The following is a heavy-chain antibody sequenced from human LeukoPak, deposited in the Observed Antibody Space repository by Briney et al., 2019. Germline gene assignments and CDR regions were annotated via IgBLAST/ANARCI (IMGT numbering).Heavy chain of an antibody. CDR2: ISDSGVST. V-gene: IGHV3-23*01. J-gene: IGHJ4*02. D-gene: IGHD6-13*01. Sequence: PGGSLRLSCAASGFTFNSYAMSWVRQAPGKGLEWVSAISDSGVSTYYADSVKGQFTISRDNSKNTLYLQMNSLRAEDTAVYYCAKTGSSSWWIDYWGQGTLVTVSS. CDR1: GFTFNSYA. CDR3: AKTGSSSWWIDY.